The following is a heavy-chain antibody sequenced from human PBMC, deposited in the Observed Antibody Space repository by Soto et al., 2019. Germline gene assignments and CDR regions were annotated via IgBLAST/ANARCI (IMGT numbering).Heavy chain of an antibody. CDR3: ARGQYYDILIGSYYFDY. J-gene: IGHJ4*02. Sequence: GGSLRIFCAASGFTFSRYDMHWVCQATGKGLEWVSAIGTAGDPYYPGSVKGRFTISKENAKDSLYLQMNSLRAGDTAVYYCARGQYYDILIGSYYFDYWGQGTLVTGSS. CDR1: GFTFSRYD. V-gene: IGHV3-13*05. D-gene: IGHD3-9*01. CDR2: IGTAGDP.